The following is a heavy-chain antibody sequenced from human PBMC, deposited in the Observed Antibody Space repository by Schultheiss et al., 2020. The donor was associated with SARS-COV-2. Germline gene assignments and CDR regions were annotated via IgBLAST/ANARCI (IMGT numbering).Heavy chain of an antibody. D-gene: IGHD7-27*01. CDR2: ISYDGSNK. CDR3: ANSFQLGISDY. Sequence: GGSLRLSCAASGFTFSSYGMHWVRQAPGKGLEWVAVISYDGSNKYYADSVKGRFTISRDNSKNTLYLQMNSLRAGDTAVYYCANSFQLGISDYWGQGTLVTVSS. V-gene: IGHV3-30*18. CDR1: GFTFSSYG. J-gene: IGHJ4*02.